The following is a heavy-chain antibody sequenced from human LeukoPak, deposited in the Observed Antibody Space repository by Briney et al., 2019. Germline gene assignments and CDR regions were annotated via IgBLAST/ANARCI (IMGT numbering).Heavy chain of an antibody. CDR2: ISSSSSYI. CDR3: AKDHRYCTNGVCRGGDY. Sequence: GGSLRLSCAASGFTFSSYSMNWVRQAPGKGLEWVSSISSSSSYIYYADSVKGRFTISRDNAKNSLYLQMNSLRAEDTAVYYCAKDHRYCTNGVCRGGDYWGQGTLVTVSS. CDR1: GFTFSSYS. D-gene: IGHD2-8*01. J-gene: IGHJ4*02. V-gene: IGHV3-21*01.